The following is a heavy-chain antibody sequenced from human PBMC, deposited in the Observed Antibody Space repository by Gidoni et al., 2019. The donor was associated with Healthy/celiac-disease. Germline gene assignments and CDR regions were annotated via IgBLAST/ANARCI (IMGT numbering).Heavy chain of an antibody. CDR2: ISGSGGST. J-gene: IGHJ4*02. CDR1: GFTFSSYA. V-gene: IGHV3-23*01. CDR3: AKLGRVVIAISGFDY. D-gene: IGHD2-21*01. Sequence: EVQLLESGGGLVQPGGSLSPSCAASGFTFSSYAMSWVRQAPGKGLEWVSAISGSGGSTYYADSVKGRFTISRDNSKNTLYLQMNSLRAEDTAVYYCAKLGRVVIAISGFDYWGQGTLVTVSS.